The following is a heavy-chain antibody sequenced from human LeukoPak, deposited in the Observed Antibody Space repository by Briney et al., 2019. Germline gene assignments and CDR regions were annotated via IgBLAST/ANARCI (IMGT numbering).Heavy chain of an antibody. CDR3: ARDVKSYTSGASYFDY. CDR1: GFTVSSNY. V-gene: IGHV3-7*01. D-gene: IGHD6-19*01. CDR2: IKQDGTEK. Sequence: GGSLRLSCAASGFTVSSNYMSWVRHPPGKGLEWVANIKQDGTEKYYVDSVKGRFTISRDNAKNSLYLQMNSLRAEDTAVYYCARDVKSYTSGASYFDYWGQGTLVTVSS. J-gene: IGHJ4*02.